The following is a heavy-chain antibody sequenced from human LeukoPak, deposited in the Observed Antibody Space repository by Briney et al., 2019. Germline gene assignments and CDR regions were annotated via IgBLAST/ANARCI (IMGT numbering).Heavy chain of an antibody. V-gene: IGHV4-39*07. CDR3: ARGLFPYPRRGYFDY. J-gene: IGHJ4*02. D-gene: IGHD3-10*01. Sequence: SSETLSLTCTVSGGSVSSGSYYWSWIRRPPGKGLEWIGEINHSGSTNYNPSLKSRVTISVDTSKNQFSLKLSSVTAADTAVYYCARGLFPYPRRGYFDYWGQGTLVTASS. CDR2: INHSGST. CDR1: GGSVSSGSYY.